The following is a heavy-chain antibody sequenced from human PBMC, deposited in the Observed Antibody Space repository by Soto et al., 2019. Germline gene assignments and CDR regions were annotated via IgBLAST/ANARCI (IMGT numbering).Heavy chain of an antibody. V-gene: IGHV4-30-2*01. J-gene: IGHJ4*02. Sequence: SETLSLTCAVSGGSISSGGYSWNWIRQPPGKGLEWIGYIYHSGSTSYNPSLKSRVSISVDKSKNQFPLKLSSVTAADTAVYYCARHAPAISISDHWGQGTLVTVSS. CDR1: GGSISSGGYS. CDR2: IYHSGST. CDR3: ARHAPAISISDH. D-gene: IGHD3-3*01.